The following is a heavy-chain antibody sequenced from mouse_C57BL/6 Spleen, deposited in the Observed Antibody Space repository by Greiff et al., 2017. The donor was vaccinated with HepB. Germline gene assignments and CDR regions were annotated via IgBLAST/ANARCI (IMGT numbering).Heavy chain of an antibody. V-gene: IGHV1-42*01. Sequence: EVQLQQSGPELVKPGASVKISCKASGYSFTGYYMNWVKQSPEKSLEWIGEINPSTGGTTYNQKFKAKATLTVDKSSSTAYMQLKSLTSEDSAVYYCARRSTMVTYWYFDVWGTGTTVTVSS. CDR3: ARRSTMVTYWYFDV. D-gene: IGHD2-2*01. CDR1: GYSFTGYY. CDR2: INPSTGGT. J-gene: IGHJ1*03.